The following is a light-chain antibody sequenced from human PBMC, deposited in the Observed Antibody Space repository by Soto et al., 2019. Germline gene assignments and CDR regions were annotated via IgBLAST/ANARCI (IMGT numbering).Light chain of an antibody. CDR3: QQYGNSPWT. V-gene: IGKV3-20*01. CDR1: QRFGSSN. CDR2: STS. J-gene: IGKJ1*01. Sequence: EIVLTQSPGTLSLSPGERGTLSCRASQRFGSSNLAWYQQKPSQAPRLLIYSTSSRATGIPDRFSGSGSGTDFTLTISRLEPEDFAVYYCQQYGNSPWTFGQGTKVEIK.